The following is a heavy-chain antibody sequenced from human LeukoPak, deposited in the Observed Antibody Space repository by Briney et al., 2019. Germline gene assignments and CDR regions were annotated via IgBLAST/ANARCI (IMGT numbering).Heavy chain of an antibody. V-gene: IGHV1-2*02. CDR2: INPNSGGT. Sequence: GASVKVSCKASGYTFTGYYMHWVRQAPGQGLEWLGWINPNSGGTNYAQKFQGRVTMTRDTSISTAYMELSRLRSDDTAVYYCARSPSGSKAAKYWGQGTLVTVSS. CDR3: ARSPSGSKAAKY. CDR1: GYTFTGYY. D-gene: IGHD6-13*01. J-gene: IGHJ4*02.